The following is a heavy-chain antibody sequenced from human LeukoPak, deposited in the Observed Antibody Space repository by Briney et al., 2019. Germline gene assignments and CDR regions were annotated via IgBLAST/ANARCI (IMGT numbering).Heavy chain of an antibody. Sequence: PGGSLRLSCAASGFTVSSNYMSWVRQAPGKGLEWVSVIYSGGSTYYADSVKGRFTISRDNSKNTLYLQMNSLRAEDTAVYYCAGYCSGGSCYENSFDYWGQGTLVTVSS. V-gene: IGHV3-66*01. CDR2: IYSGGST. CDR1: GFTVSSNY. CDR3: AGYCSGGSCYENSFDY. J-gene: IGHJ4*02. D-gene: IGHD2-15*01.